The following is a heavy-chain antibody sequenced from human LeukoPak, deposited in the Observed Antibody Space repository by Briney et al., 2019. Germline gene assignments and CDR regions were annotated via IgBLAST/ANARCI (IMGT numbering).Heavy chain of an antibody. CDR1: GFTFSSYS. V-gene: IGHV3-21*01. CDR3: ARDPHYYGSGSDGMDV. CDR2: ISSSSSYI. D-gene: IGHD3-10*01. J-gene: IGHJ6*02. Sequence: KPGGSLRLSCAASGFTFSSYSMNWVRQAPGKGLEWVSSISSSSSYIYYADSVKGRSTISRDNAKNSLYLQMNSLRAEDTAVYYCARDPHYYGSGSDGMDVWGQGTTVTVSS.